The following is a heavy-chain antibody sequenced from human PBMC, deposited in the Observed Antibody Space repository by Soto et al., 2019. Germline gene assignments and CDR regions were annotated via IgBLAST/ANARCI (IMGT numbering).Heavy chain of an antibody. Sequence: GGSLRLSCAASGFTFSSDAMSWVRQAPGKGLEWVSAISGGGGSTYYADSVKGRFTISRDNSKNTLYLQMNSLRAEDTAVYYCASGKDFVDYFDFWGQGTLVTVSS. V-gene: IGHV3-23*01. CDR1: GFTFSSDA. CDR2: ISGGGGST. J-gene: IGHJ4*02. CDR3: ASGKDFVDYFDF. D-gene: IGHD5-12*01.